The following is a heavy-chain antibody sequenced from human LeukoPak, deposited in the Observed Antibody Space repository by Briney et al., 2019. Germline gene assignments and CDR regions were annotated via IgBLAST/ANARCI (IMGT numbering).Heavy chain of an antibody. CDR2: INANSGTT. CDR1: GFAFSAYA. D-gene: IGHD6-19*01. V-gene: IGHV3-23*01. J-gene: IGHJ5*01. CDR3: AKPISGGLAVTADWFHP. Sequence: GGSLRLSCAAFGFAFSAYAMSWLRQPPGKGLEWVSTINANSGTTSYAASVRGRFTISRDNSKNTLYLQLNTLRADDTATYYCAKPISGGLAVTADWFHPWGQGTLVVVSS.